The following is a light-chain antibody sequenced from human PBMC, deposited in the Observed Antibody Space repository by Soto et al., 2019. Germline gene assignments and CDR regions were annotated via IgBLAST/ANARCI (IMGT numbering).Light chain of an antibody. CDR3: QQYNNGWS. CDR1: QSLSSSY. CDR2: GAS. Sequence: EIVLTQSPGTLSLSPGERATLSCRASQSLSSSYLAWYQQKPGQPPRLLIYGASSRATGIPDRFSGSGSGTDFTLTISSLQSEDFAVYYCQQYNNGWSFGQGTKVDIK. V-gene: IGKV3-20*01. J-gene: IGKJ1*01.